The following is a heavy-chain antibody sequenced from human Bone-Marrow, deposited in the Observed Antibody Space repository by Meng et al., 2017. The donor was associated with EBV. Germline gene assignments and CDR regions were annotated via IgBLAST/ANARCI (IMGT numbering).Heavy chain of an antibody. CDR3: AQRERWGLDP. CDR1: GGSISSSNW. Sequence: GPGRRKPSGPLFCTTSSSGGSISSSNWWSWVRQPPGKGLEWIGEIYHSGSTSYNPSLESRVTISVDKSKNQVSLKLSSVTAADTAVYYCAQRERWGLDPWGQGTLVTVFS. J-gene: IGHJ5*02. V-gene: IGHV4-4*02. CDR2: IYHSGST. D-gene: IGHD3-16*01.